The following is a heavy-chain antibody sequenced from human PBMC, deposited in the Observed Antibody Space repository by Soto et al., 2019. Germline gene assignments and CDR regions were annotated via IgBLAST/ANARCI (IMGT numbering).Heavy chain of an antibody. Sequence: QITLKESGPTLVKPTQTLTLTCTFSGFSLTTRGVGVGWIRQPPGKALECLALIYWDDDKRYSPSLQSRLSIXKXPXXNQVHLTITNVDPVDTATYYCAPIPTYYQSDWSDPWGQGTLVSVSS. D-gene: IGHD3-10*01. J-gene: IGHJ5*02. CDR2: IYWDDDK. CDR3: APIPTYYQSDWSDP. CDR1: GFSLTTRGVG. V-gene: IGHV2-5*02.